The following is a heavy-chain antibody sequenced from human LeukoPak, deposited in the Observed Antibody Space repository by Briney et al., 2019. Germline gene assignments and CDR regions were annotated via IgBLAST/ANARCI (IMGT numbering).Heavy chain of an antibody. J-gene: IGHJ5*02. CDR3: ARFEYCSGGSCYSALGP. Sequence: PSETLSLTCTVSGGSISSYYGSWIRQPPGKGLGWIGYIYYSGSTNYNPSLKSRVTISVDTSKNQFSLKLSSVTAADTAVYYCARFEYCSGGSCYSALGPWGQGTLVTVSS. CDR1: GGSISSYY. CDR2: IYYSGST. V-gene: IGHV4-59*08. D-gene: IGHD2-15*01.